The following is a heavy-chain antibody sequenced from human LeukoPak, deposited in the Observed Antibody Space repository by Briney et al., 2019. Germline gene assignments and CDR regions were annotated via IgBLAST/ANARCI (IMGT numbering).Heavy chain of an antibody. CDR1: GFTFSSYA. Sequence: RGGSLRLSCAASGFTFSSYAMHWVRQAPGKGLEWVAVISYDGSNKYYADSVKGRFTISRDNSKNTLYLQMNSLRAEDTAVYYCASPYGSGSYPFDYWGQGTLVTVSS. D-gene: IGHD3-10*01. CDR2: ISYDGSNK. CDR3: ASPYGSGSYPFDY. V-gene: IGHV3-30-3*01. J-gene: IGHJ4*02.